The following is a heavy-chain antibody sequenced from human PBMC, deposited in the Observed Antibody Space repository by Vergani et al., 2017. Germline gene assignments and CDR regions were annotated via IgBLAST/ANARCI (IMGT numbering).Heavy chain of an antibody. CDR2: VIPILGIA. CDR3: ARGLYDGRKSDLTQPENYGMDV. D-gene: IGHD3-22*01. J-gene: IGHJ6*02. Sequence: QVQLVQSGAEVKKPGASVKVSCKASGGTFSSYAISWVRQAPGQGLEWMGRVIPILGIANYAQKFQGRVTITADKSTSTAYMELSSLRSEDTAVYYCARGLYDGRKSDLTQPENYGMDVWGQGTTVTVSS. V-gene: IGHV1-69*09. CDR1: GGTFSSYA.